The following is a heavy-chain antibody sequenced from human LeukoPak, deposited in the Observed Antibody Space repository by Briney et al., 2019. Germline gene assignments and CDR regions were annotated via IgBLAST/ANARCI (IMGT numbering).Heavy chain of an antibody. CDR3: TTGPTWFGELLYDY. D-gene: IGHD3-10*01. CDR1: GFTFTTAW. CDR2: IKDKGAGRIT. V-gene: IGHV3-15*01. Sequence: GGSLRLSCAASGFTFTTAWMSWVRQAPGKGLEWVARIKDKGAGRITDYAAPVKGRFTISTDDSINTVYLQMNSLKTEDTAVYYCTTGPTWFGELLYDYWGQGTLVTVSS. J-gene: IGHJ4*02.